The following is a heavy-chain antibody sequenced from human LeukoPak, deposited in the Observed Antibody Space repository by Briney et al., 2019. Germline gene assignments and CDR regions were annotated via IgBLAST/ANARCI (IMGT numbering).Heavy chain of an antibody. V-gene: IGHV1-18*01. CDR1: GYTFTSYG. CDR2: ISAYSGFT. CDR3: ATLAVAVDFDY. J-gene: IGHJ4*02. Sequence: ASVKVSCKSSGYTFTSYGISWVRQAPGQGPEWVGWISAYSGFTNYAQKLQGRVTITRDTSASTAYMELSSLRSEDTAVYYCATLAVAVDFDYWGQGTLVTVSS. D-gene: IGHD6-19*01.